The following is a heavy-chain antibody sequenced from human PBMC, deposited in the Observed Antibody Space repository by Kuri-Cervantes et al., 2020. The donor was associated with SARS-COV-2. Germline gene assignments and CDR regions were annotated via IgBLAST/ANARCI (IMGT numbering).Heavy chain of an antibody. CDR3: ARGGYTYGYRH. D-gene: IGHD5-18*01. CDR1: GGSFSGYS. CDR2: INHSGRT. Sequence: GSLRLSCAVSGGSFSGYSWTWIRQSPGKGLEWIGEINHSGRTNYDPSLKSRVTISLDTSKNQFSLKLSSVTAADTALYYCARGGYTYGYRHWGQGTLVTVSS. J-gene: IGHJ4*02. V-gene: IGHV4-34*01.